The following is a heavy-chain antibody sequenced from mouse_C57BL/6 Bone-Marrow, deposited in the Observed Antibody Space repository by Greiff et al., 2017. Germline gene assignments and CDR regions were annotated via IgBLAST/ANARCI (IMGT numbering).Heavy chain of an antibody. J-gene: IGHJ1*03. Sequence: QVQLQQSGAELVRPGTSVKVSCKASGYAFTNYLIEWVKQRPGQGLEWIGVINPGSGGTNYNEKFKGKATLTADKSSSTAYMQLSSLTSEDSAVYCCALTGHWYFDVWGTGTTVTVSS. CDR1: GYAFTNYL. CDR3: ALTGHWYFDV. D-gene: IGHD4-1*01. CDR2: INPGSGGT. V-gene: IGHV1-54*01.